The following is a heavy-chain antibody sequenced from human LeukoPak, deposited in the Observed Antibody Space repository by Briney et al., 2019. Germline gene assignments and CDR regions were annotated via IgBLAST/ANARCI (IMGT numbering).Heavy chain of an antibody. D-gene: IGHD6-19*01. Sequence: GGSLRLSCAASGFTFSDYYMSWIPQAPGKGLKWVAYISSSGSTIYYADSVKGRFTISRDNAKNSLYLQMNCLRAEDTAVYYCARDPQSSGWYDWGQGTLVTVSS. CDR3: ARDPQSSGWYD. V-gene: IGHV3-11*01. J-gene: IGHJ4*02. CDR1: GFTFSDYY. CDR2: ISSSGSTI.